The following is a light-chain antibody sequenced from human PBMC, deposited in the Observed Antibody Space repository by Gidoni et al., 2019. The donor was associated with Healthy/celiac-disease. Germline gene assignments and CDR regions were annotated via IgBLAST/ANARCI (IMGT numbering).Light chain of an antibody. J-gene: IGKJ4*01. CDR1: QSVSSSY. CDR2: GAS. V-gene: IGKV3-20*01. CDR3: QQYDSSPT. Sequence: EIVLTQSPGTLSLSPGERATLSCRASQSVSSSYLAWYQQKPGQAPRLLLYGASSRATGIPDRFSSSGSGTDFTLTISRLRPEDFAVYYCQQYDSSPTFGEGTKVEIK.